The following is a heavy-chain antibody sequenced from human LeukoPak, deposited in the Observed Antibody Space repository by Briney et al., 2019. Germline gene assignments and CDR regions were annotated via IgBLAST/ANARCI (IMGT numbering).Heavy chain of an antibody. CDR3: ARDYAASSWYSSNWFDP. CDR2: IYYSGTT. D-gene: IGHD6-13*01. V-gene: IGHV4-59*12. J-gene: IGHJ5*02. Sequence: PSETLSLTCTVSGGSINNYYWTWIRQPPGKRLEWIGYIYYSGTTSYNPSLESRVTISVDTSKNQFSLKLSSVTAADTAVYYCARDYAASSWYSSNWFDPWGQGTLVTVSS. CDR1: GGSINNYY.